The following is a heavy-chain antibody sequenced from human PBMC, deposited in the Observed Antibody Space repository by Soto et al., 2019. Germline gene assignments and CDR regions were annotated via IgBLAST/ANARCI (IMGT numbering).Heavy chain of an antibody. CDR1: GYTFTRYD. V-gene: IGHV1-8*01. CDR3: ASPGGYSSSWYGSGGMDV. D-gene: IGHD6-13*01. CDR2: MNPNSGNT. Sequence: ASVKVSCKASGYTFTRYDINWVRQATGQGLEWMGWMNPNSGNTAYAQKFQGRVTMTRNTSISTAYIELSSLRSEDTAVYYCASPGGYSSSWYGSGGMDVWGQGTTVTVSS. J-gene: IGHJ6*02.